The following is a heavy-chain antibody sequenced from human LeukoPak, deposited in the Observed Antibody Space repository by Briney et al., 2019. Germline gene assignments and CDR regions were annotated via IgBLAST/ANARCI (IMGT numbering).Heavy chain of an antibody. D-gene: IGHD3-3*01. V-gene: IGHV4-59*01. CDR2: RSSTGVTT. CDR1: GGSISSAC. CDR3: ARGNYDFWCDYNGPFDC. J-gene: IGHJ4*02. Sequence: NPSETLSLSCSVPGGSISSACWSWIRKSPGKGLEWIGCRSSTGVTTNYNPSLKSRVTISVDTSRNQFSLKLNSVTAADTAVYYCARGNYDFWCDYNGPFDCWGEGTLVTVSS.